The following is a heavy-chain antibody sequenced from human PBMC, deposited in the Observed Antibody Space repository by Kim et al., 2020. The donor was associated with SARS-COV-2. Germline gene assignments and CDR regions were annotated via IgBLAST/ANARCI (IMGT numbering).Heavy chain of an antibody. V-gene: IGHV7-4-1*02. Sequence: ASVKVSCKASGYTFTSYAMNWVRQAPGQGLEWMGWINTNTGNPTYAQGFTGRFVFSLDTSVSTAYLQISSLKAEDTAVYYCAREDDDYVWGSYRYSQIDYWGQGTLVTVSS. CDR3: AREDDDYVWGSYRYSQIDY. J-gene: IGHJ4*02. D-gene: IGHD3-16*02. CDR1: GYTFTSYA. CDR2: INTNTGNP.